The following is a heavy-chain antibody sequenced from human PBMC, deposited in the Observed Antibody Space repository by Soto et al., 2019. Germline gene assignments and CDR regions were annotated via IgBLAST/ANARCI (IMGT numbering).Heavy chain of an antibody. CDR3: ARRKELDNMTTVTTGRFAP. CDR2: IYHRGST. CDR1: GGSISSSNW. V-gene: IGHV4-4*02. Sequence: PSETLSLTCAVSGGSISSSNWWSWVRQPPGKGLEWIGEIYHRGSTNYNPSLKSRVTISVDNSKNQFSLKLSSVTAADTAVYYCARRKELDNMTTVTTGRFAPWGRGSLVTVSS. J-gene: IGHJ5*01. D-gene: IGHD4-4*01.